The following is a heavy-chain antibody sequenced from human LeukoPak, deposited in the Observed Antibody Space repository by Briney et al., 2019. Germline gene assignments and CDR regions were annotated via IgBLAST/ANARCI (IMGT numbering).Heavy chain of an antibody. CDR1: GYTLTELS. V-gene: IGHV1-24*01. Sequence: ASVKVSCKVSGYTLTELSMHWVRQAPGKGPEWMGGFDPEDGETIYAQKFQGRVTMTEDTSTDTAYMELSSLRSEDTAVYYCASRFLYDSSGYYYFDYWGQGTLVTVSS. CDR2: FDPEDGET. D-gene: IGHD3-22*01. J-gene: IGHJ4*02. CDR3: ASRFLYDSSGYYYFDY.